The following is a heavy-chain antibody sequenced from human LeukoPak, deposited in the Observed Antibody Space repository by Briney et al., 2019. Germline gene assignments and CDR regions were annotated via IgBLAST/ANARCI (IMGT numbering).Heavy chain of an antibody. D-gene: IGHD6-19*01. Sequence: GGSLRLSCAASGFTFSSYAVLWVRQAPGKGLEWVATVSYDGGNKYYVDSVKGRFTISRDTSKNTLYLQMNSLRAEDTAVYYCAKRPGSSGWYEVYWGQGTLVTVSS. J-gene: IGHJ4*02. CDR3: AKRPGSSGWYEVY. V-gene: IGHV3-30*04. CDR1: GFTFSSYA. CDR2: VSYDGGNK.